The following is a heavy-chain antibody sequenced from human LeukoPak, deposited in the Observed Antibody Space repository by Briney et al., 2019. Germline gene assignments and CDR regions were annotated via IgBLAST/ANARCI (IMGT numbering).Heavy chain of an antibody. Sequence: SETLSLTCTVSGGSISSSSYYWGWIRQPPGKGLEWIGSIYYSGSTYYNPSLKSRVTISVDTSKNQFSLKLSSVTAADTAVYYCARGVLPDRFDYWGQGTLVTVSS. CDR3: ARGVLPDRFDY. V-gene: IGHV4-39*07. CDR1: GGSISSSSYY. CDR2: IYYSGST. D-gene: IGHD2-2*01. J-gene: IGHJ4*02.